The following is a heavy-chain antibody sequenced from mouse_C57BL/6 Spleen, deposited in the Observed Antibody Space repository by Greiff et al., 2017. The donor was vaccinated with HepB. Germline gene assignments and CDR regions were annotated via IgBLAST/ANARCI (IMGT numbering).Heavy chain of an antibody. V-gene: IGHV14-4*01. CDR3: TTYGSSRGY. CDR2: IDPENGDT. Sequence: EVQLVESGAELVRPGASVKLSCTASGFNIKDDYMHWVKQRPEQGLEWIGWIDPENGDTEYASKFQGKATITADTSSNTAYLQLSSLTSEDTAVYYCTTYGSSRGYWGQGTTLTVSS. J-gene: IGHJ2*01. CDR1: GFNIKDDY. D-gene: IGHD1-1*01.